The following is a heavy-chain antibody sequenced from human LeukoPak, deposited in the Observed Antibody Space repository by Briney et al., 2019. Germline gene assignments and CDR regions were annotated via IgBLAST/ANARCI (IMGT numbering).Heavy chain of an antibody. V-gene: IGHV3-23*01. CDR2: ISGSGATT. CDR1: GFTFSSYS. J-gene: IGHJ3*02. D-gene: IGHD3-10*01. CDR3: AKDLGGTFTMVREGAFDI. Sequence: PGGSLRLSCAASGFTFSSYSMDWVRQAPGGGLEWVSGISGSGATTYYAESVKGRFTISRDNSKNTLVLQMSSLRAEDTAVYYCAKDLGGTFTMVREGAFDIWGQGIMVTVSS.